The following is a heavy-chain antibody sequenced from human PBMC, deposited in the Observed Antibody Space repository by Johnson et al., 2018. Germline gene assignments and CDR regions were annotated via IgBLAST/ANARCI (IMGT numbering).Heavy chain of an antibody. Sequence: VQLLESGGGLVKPGGSLRLSCEASGFTFSDYYMTWIRQAPGKGLEWIGYISYSGNTKYNPSLDSRVTISVDTSKTQFSLRLSSVTAADTAIYYCAKALGSGYDDMDVWGKGTTVTVSS. CDR2: ISYSGNT. CDR1: GFTFSDYY. CDR3: AKALGSGYDDMDV. D-gene: IGHD1-26*01. V-gene: IGHV4-59*01. J-gene: IGHJ6*03.